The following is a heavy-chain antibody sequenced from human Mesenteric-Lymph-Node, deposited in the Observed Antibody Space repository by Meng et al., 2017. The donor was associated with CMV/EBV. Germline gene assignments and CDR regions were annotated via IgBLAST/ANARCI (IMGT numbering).Heavy chain of an antibody. V-gene: IGHV3-30*02. Sequence: GGSLRLSCEASGFSFSSYGMHWVRQAPGKGLEWVAFIGYDGSNKYYADSVKGRFTISRDNSKNTLYLQMSSLRSEDTAVYYCAREGGGPNWFDPWGQGTLVTVSS. CDR3: AREGGGPNWFDP. CDR1: GFSFSSYG. CDR2: IGYDGSNK. J-gene: IGHJ5*02. D-gene: IGHD3-16*01.